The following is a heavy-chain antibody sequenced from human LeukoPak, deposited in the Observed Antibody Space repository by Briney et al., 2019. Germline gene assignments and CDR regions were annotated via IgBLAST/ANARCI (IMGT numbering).Heavy chain of an antibody. CDR3: ARDFAGYYFDY. CDR2: INPNSGGT. V-gene: IGHV1-2*06. Sequence: ASVKVSCKASGYTFTGYYMHWVRQAPGQGLEWMGRINPNSGGTIYAQKFKGGVTMTRDTSISTGYMELSRLRSDDTAIYYCARDFAGYYFDYWGQGTLVTVSS. J-gene: IGHJ4*02. CDR1: GYTFTGYY. D-gene: IGHD3-9*01.